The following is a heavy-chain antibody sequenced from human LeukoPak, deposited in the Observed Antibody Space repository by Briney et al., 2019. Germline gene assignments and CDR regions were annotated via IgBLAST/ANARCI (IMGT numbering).Heavy chain of an antibody. V-gene: IGHV3-48*04. CDR1: GFTFSSYS. J-gene: IGHJ3*02. CDR3: ARIAGTGTTAFDI. Sequence: GGSLRLSCAASGFTFSSYSMSWVRQAPGKGQEWVSYISSSSSSIYHADSVKGRFTISRDNAKHSLYLQMNSLRAEDTAVYYCARIAGTGTTAFDIWGHGTMVTVSS. CDR2: ISSSSSSI. D-gene: IGHD1-1*01.